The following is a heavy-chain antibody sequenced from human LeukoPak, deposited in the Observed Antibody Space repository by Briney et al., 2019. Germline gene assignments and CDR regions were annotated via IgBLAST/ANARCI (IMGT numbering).Heavy chain of an antibody. J-gene: IGHJ4*02. Sequence: PSETLSLTCIVSGGSISSSGYYWGWIRETPGKGLEWIGNIYYGGSTYYNPSLKSRVTISVDTSKNQFSLRLRSVTAADTAVYYCARLGIHEWLRGGYCFDYWGQGTVVTVSS. CDR3: ARLGIHEWLRGGYCFDY. CDR1: GGSISSSGYY. CDR2: IYYGGST. D-gene: IGHD5-12*01. V-gene: IGHV4-39*01.